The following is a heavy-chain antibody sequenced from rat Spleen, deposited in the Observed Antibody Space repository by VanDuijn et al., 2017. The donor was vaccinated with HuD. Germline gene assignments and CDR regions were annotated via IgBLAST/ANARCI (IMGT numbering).Heavy chain of an antibody. CDR3: ARVYYDGTPGDY. V-gene: IGHV2-47*01. J-gene: IGHJ2*01. Sequence: QVQLKESGPGLVQPSQTLSLTCTVSGLSLTSNRVSWIRQPPGKGLEWLGILWSNGGTDYNSAFKSRLSISRDTSKSQVFLKMNSLQTEDTAMYFCARVYYDGTPGDYWGQGVMVTVSS. CDR2: LWSNGGT. D-gene: IGHD1-12*02. CDR1: GLSLTSNR.